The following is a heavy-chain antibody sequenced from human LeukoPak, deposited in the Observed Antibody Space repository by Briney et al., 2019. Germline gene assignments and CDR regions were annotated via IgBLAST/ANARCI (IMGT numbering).Heavy chain of an antibody. J-gene: IGHJ4*02. CDR1: GFTFSSYA. CDR3: AKAAYSGSRAGFDY. V-gene: IGHV3-23*01. D-gene: IGHD1-26*01. CDR2: ISGSGSST. Sequence: QAGGSLRLSCAASGFTFSSYAMSWVRQAPGKGQEWVSAISGSGSSTYYADSVKGRFTISRDNSKNTLYLQMSSLRAEDTAVYYCAKAAYSGSRAGFDYWGQGTLVTVSS.